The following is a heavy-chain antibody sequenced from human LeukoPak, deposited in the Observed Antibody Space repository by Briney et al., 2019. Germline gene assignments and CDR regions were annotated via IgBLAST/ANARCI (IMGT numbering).Heavy chain of an antibody. CDR3: AKDLVFRWGSFDY. V-gene: IGHV3-23*01. CDR1: GFTFSSYA. Sequence: GGSLRLSCAASGFTFSSYAMSWVRQAPGKGLEWVSAISGSGGSTYYADSVKGRFTISRDNSKNTLYLQMNSLRAGDTAVYYCAKDLVFRWGSFDYWGQGTLVTVSS. J-gene: IGHJ4*02. CDR2: ISGSGGST. D-gene: IGHD2-21*01.